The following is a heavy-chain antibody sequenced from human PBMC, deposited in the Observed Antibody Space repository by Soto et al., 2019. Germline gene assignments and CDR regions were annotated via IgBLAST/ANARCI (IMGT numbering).Heavy chain of an antibody. D-gene: IGHD3-22*01. CDR1: GYTFTGYY. Sequence: ASLKVSCNASGYTFTGYYMHWVRQAPGQGLEWMGWINPNSGGSNYAQKFQGRVTMTRDTSISTAYMELSRLRSDDPAVYYCARYAYYDSSGYFTVEWFDPWGHGTLVPV. CDR2: INPNSGGS. V-gene: IGHV1-2*02. CDR3: ARYAYYDSSGYFTVEWFDP. J-gene: IGHJ5*02.